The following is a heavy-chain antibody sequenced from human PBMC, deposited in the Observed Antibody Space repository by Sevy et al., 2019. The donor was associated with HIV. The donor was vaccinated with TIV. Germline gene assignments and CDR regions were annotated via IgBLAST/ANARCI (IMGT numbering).Heavy chain of an antibody. CDR3: ARDGVMGSY. J-gene: IGHJ4*02. CDR1: GFTFSSYW. CDR2: IKQDGSEK. V-gene: IGHV3-7*01. D-gene: IGHD3-16*01. Sequence: GGSLRLSCAASGFTFSSYWMSWVRQAPGKGLEWVANIKQDGSEKNYVDSVKGRVTISRDNAKNSLYLQMNSLRADDTAVYYCARDGVMGSYWGQGTLVTVSS.